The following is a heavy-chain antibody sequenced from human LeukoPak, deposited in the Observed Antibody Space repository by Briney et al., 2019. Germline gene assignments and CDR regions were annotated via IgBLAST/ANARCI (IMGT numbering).Heavy chain of an antibody. CDR3: AKGLRSSNFYYGMDV. V-gene: IGHV3-23*01. CDR2: INDSGGRT. J-gene: IGHJ6*02. Sequence: PGGSLRLSCAASGFTFSTFVMSWVRQAPGKGLEWVSGINDSGGRTHYADSVRGRFAISGDNSKNMLYLQLTSLRVDDTAIYYCAKGLRSSNFYYGMDVWGLGTTVTVSS. CDR1: GFTFSTFV. D-gene: IGHD6-13*01.